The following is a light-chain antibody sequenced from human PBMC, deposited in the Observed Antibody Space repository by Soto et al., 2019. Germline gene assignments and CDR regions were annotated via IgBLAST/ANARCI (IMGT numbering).Light chain of an antibody. Sequence: EIVLTQSPATLSLSPGERATLSCRASQSVSSYLAWYQQKPGQAPRLLIYDASNRATGIPTRFSGSGSGTDSTSTISSLDPEDFAVYYCQQRSNWLTFGGGTKVEIK. CDR2: DAS. CDR1: QSVSSY. V-gene: IGKV3-11*01. CDR3: QQRSNWLT. J-gene: IGKJ4*01.